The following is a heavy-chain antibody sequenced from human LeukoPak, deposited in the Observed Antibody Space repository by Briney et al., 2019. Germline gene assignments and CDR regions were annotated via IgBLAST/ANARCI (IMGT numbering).Heavy chain of an antibody. CDR2: ISPNSGGT. CDR3: AARMGYCTNGVCLDY. V-gene: IGHV1-2*02. J-gene: IGHJ4*02. D-gene: IGHD2-8*01. CDR1: GYTFTGYY. Sequence: ASVKVSCKASGYTFTGYYMHWVRQAPGQGLEWMGWISPNSGGTNYAQKFQGRVTMTRDTSISTAYMELSRLRSDDTAVYYCAARMGYCTNGVCLDYWGQGTLVTVSS.